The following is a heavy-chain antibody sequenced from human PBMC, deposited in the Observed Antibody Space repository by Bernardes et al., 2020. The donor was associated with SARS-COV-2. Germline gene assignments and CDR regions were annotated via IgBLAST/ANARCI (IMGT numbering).Heavy chain of an antibody. CDR3: ARRAQYYDILTGYYRAYYFDY. CDR2: IYYSGST. D-gene: IGHD3-9*01. Sequence: TLSLTCTVSGGSISSYYWSWIRQPPGKGLEWIGYIYYSGSTNYNPSLKSRVTISVDTSKNQFSLKLSSVTAADTAVYYCARRAQYYDILTGYYRAYYFDYWGQGTLVTVSS. J-gene: IGHJ4*02. V-gene: IGHV4-59*01. CDR1: GGSISSYY.